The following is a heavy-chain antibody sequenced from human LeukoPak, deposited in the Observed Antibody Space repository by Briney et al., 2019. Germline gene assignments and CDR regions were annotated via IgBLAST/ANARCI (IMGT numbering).Heavy chain of an antibody. J-gene: IGHJ4*02. Sequence: AGGSLRLSCAASGFTFSDYYMSWIRQAPGRGLEWVSYISSRGSTIHYGDSVKGRYTIPRDHAKNFVYVQRNSLSREDAAVYLCARDLDYREFDYWGQGTLVTVSS. CDR1: GFTFSDYY. V-gene: IGHV3-11*04. D-gene: IGHD4-11*01. CDR2: ISSRGSTI. CDR3: ARDLDYREFDY.